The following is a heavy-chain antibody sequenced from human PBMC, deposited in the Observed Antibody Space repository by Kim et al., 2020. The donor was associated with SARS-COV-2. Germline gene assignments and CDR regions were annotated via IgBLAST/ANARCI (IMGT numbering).Heavy chain of an antibody. J-gene: IGHJ6*03. CDR3: ARGTDGVGVIVLVVWSYYSDMDV. CDR2: INHSGST. CDR1: GGSFSGYY. V-gene: IGHV4-34*01. Sequence: SETLSLTCAVYGGSFSGYYWSWIRQPPGKGLEWIGEINHSGSTNYNPSLKSRVTISVDTSKNQFSLKLSSVTAADTAVYYCARGTDGVGVIVLVVWSYYSDMDVWGKGTTGTVSS. D-gene: IGHD2-8*02.